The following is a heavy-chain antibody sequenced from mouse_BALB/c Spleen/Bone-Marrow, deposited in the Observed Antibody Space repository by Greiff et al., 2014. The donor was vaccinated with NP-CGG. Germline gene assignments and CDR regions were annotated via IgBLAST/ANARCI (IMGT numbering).Heavy chain of an antibody. D-gene: IGHD2-10*02. V-gene: IGHV5-4*02. J-gene: IGHJ4*01. CDR1: GFTFSDYY. CDR3: ARSGERYGAMDY. CDR2: ISDGGGYT. Sequence: VQLKDSGGGLVKPGGSLKLSCAASGFTFSDYYMYWVRQTPEKRLEWVATISDGGGYTYYPDSVWGRFTISRDNAKNNLYLQMSSLKSGDTAMYYCARSGERYGAMDYWGQGTSVTVFS.